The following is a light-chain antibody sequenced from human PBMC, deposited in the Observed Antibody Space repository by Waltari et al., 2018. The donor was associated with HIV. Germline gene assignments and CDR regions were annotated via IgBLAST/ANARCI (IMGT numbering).Light chain of an antibody. CDR3: GTWDSSLSAYV. V-gene: IGLV1-51*01. Sequence: QSVLTQPPSVSAAPGQKVPISCSGSSSNIGNNYVSWYQQLPGTAPKLLIYDNNKRPSGIPDRFSGSKSGTSATLGITGLQTGDEAEYYCGTWDSSLSAYVFGTGTKVTVL. CDR1: SSNIGNNY. J-gene: IGLJ1*01. CDR2: DNN.